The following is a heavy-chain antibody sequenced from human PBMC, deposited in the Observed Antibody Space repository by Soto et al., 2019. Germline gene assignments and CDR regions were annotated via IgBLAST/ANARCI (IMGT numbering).Heavy chain of an antibody. V-gene: IGHV1-2*02. CDR3: ARSGYCSSTSCYTDYYYGMDV. J-gene: IGHJ6*02. CDR2: INPNSGGT. CDR1: GYTFTGYY. Sequence: GASVKVSCKASGYTFTGYYMHWVRQAPGQGLEWMGWINPNSGGTNYAQKFQGRVTMTRDTSISTAYMELSRLRSDGTAVYYCARSGYCSSTSCYTDYYYGMDVWGQGTTVTVSS. D-gene: IGHD2-2*02.